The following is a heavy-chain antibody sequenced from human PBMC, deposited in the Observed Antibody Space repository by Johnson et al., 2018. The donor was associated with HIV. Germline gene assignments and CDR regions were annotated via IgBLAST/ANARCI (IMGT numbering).Heavy chain of an antibody. CDR1: GFTFDDYG. V-gene: IGHV3-48*01. CDR2: ISSSGSIT. Sequence: MLLVESGGGVVRPGGSLRLSCAASGFTFDDYGMSWVRQVPGKGLEWVSYISSSGSITYFADSVKGRFTISRDNSKNTLDLQMNNLRAEDTGVYYRARGLGMGHDALNIWGQGTMVTVSS. J-gene: IGHJ3*02. D-gene: IGHD6-13*01. CDR3: ARGLGMGHDALNI.